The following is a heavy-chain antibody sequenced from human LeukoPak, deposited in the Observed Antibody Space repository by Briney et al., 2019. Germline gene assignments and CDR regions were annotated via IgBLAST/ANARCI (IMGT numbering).Heavy chain of an antibody. CDR1: GFTFDEYA. J-gene: IGHJ3*02. V-gene: IGHV3-9*01. CDR2: ISWNSGSI. Sequence: PGRSLRLSCAASGFTFDEYAMHWVRQAPGKGLEWVSGISWNSGSIGYADSVKGRFTISRDNAKNSLYLQMNSLRAEDTALYYCAKEVGGNSDDAFDIWGQGTMVTVSS. CDR3: AKEVGGNSDDAFDI. D-gene: IGHD4-23*01.